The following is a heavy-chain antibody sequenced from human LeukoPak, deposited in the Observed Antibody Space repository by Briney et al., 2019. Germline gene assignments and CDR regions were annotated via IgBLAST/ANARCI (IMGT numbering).Heavy chain of an antibody. CDR3: ARVHCSSTSCPGDY. CDR1: GFTFDGYG. CDR2: INWNGGNT. V-gene: IGHV3-20*04. Sequence: GGSMRLACAASGFTFDGYGMGWVRQAPGKGLGWVSGINWNGGNTGYGNAAKGRFNISSDNAKNSLYLQMNSLRAEDTALYYCARVHCSSTSCPGDYWGQGTLVTVSS. J-gene: IGHJ4*02. D-gene: IGHD2-2*01.